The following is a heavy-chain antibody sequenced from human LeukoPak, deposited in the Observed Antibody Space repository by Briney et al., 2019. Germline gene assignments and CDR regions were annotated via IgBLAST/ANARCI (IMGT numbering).Heavy chain of an antibody. CDR3: ARDQGYCSGGSCYPYYYYGMNV. Sequence: PSETLSLTCAVSGGSISSSNWWSWVRQPPGKGLEWIGGIYHSGSTNYNPSLKSRVTISVDKSKNQFSLKLSSVTAADTAVYYCARDQGYCSGGSCYPYYYYGMNVWGQGTTVTVSS. J-gene: IGHJ6*02. CDR2: IYHSGST. D-gene: IGHD2-15*01. V-gene: IGHV4-4*02. CDR1: GGSISSSNW.